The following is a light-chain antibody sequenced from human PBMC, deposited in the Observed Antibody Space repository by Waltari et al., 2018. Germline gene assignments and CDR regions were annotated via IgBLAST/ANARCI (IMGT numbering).Light chain of an antibody. Sequence: DIVLTQSPATLSLSPGERATLSCRASQNVATHLAWYQQKPGQAPRLLIYDASTRATGIPARFSGSGSGTDFSLTISTLEPEDFAIYYCHQRSARYTFGQGTRLEIK. CDR3: HQRSARYT. CDR1: QNVATH. J-gene: IGKJ5*01. V-gene: IGKV3-11*01. CDR2: DAS.